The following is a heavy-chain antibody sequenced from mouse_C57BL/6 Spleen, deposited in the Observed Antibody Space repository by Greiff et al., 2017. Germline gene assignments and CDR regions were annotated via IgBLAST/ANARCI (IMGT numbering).Heavy chain of an antibody. CDR3: ARAVVAPYYAMDY. CDR1: GYTFTSYW. V-gene: IGHV1-50*01. J-gene: IGHJ4*01. D-gene: IGHD1-1*01. Sequence: QVQLQQPGAELVKPGASVKLSCKASGYTFTSYWMQWVKQRPGQGLEWIGEIDPSDSYINYNQKFKGKATLTVDTATSTAYMQLSSLTSEDSAVYYCARAVVAPYYAMDYWGQGTSVTVSS. CDR2: IDPSDSYI.